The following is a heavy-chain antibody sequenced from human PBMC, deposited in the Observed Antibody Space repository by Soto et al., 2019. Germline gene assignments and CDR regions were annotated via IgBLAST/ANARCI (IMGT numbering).Heavy chain of an antibody. CDR1: GFTFSSYW. Sequence: GGSLRLSCAASGFTFSSYWMSWVRQAPGKGLEWVANIKQDGSEKYYVESVKGRFTISRDNAKNSLYLQMNSLRAEDTAVYYCARVLGYCSGGSCYDDAFDIWGQGTMVTVSS. D-gene: IGHD2-15*01. J-gene: IGHJ3*02. CDR2: IKQDGSEK. CDR3: ARVLGYCSGGSCYDDAFDI. V-gene: IGHV3-7*01.